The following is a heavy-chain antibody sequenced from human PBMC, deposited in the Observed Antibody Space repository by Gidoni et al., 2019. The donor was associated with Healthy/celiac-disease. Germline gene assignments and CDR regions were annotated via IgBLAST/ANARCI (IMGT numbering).Heavy chain of an antibody. CDR3: ASTYYYGSGVDY. J-gene: IGHJ4*02. CDR1: GGSISSSSYY. Sequence: QLQLQESGPGLAKPSETLSLTCTVSGGSISSSSYYWGWLRPPPGKGQEWIGSIYYSVSTYYNPSLKSRVTISVDTSKNQFSLKLSSVTAADTAVYSCASTYYYGSGVDYWGQGTLVTVSS. CDR2: IYYSVST. D-gene: IGHD3-10*01. V-gene: IGHV4-39*01.